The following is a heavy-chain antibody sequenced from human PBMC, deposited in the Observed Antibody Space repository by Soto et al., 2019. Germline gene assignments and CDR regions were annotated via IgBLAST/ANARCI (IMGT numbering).Heavy chain of an antibody. Sequence: GVSLRLSCAVSGFALRNYAMTWVRQAPGKGLEWVSTINTSDGDTYYADSVKGRFTISRDNSRNTLYLQMNSLRAEDTAIYYCGSGSGHYTKYNWFDTCGQGTLVTVSP. D-gene: IGHD3-10*01. V-gene: IGHV3-23*01. CDR3: GSGSGHYTKYNWFDT. J-gene: IGHJ5*02. CDR1: GFALRNYA. CDR2: INTSDGDT.